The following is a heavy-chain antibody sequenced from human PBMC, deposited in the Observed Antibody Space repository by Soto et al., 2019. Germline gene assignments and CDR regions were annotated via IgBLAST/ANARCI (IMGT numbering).Heavy chain of an antibody. D-gene: IGHD2-2*01. V-gene: IGHV4-4*02. J-gene: IGHJ6*02. CDR3: ARVVGGYYYGMDV. CDR2: IYHSGST. CDR1: GGSISSSNW. Sequence: QVQLQESGPGLVKPSGTLSLTCAVSGGSISSSNWWSWVRQPPGKGLEWIGEIYHSGSTNYNPSLKGRVTRAVDKSKNQFSLKLSSVTAADTAVYYCARVVGGYYYGMDVWGQGTTVTVSS.